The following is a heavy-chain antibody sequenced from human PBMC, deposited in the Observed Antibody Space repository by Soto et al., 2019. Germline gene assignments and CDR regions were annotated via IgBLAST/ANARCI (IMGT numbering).Heavy chain of an antibody. CDR2: VYYSGTT. Sequence: SETLSLTCTVSGGSIDSGDYYWSWIRQPPGQGLEWIGYVYYSGTTNYNPFLKSRVTLSLDKSKNQFSLKMNSVTAADTAVYYRERDVIAPPNYFEPWGQGILVNFS. CDR3: ERDVIAPPNYFEP. CDR1: GGSIDSGDYY. V-gene: IGHV4-61*08. D-gene: IGHD4-4*01. J-gene: IGHJ5*02.